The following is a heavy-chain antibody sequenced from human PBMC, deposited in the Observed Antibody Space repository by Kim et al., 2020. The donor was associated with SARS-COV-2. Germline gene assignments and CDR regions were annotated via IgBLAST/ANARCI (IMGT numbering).Heavy chain of an antibody. Sequence: SETLSLTCTVSGGSISSYYWSWIRQPPGKGLEWIGYIYYSGSTNYNPSLKSRVTISVDTSKNQFSLKLSSVTAADTAVYYCARGVYCGSWPCHYYYYGMDVWGQGTTVTVSS. CDR2: IYYSGST. D-gene: IGHD6-13*01. CDR1: GGSISSYY. V-gene: IGHV4-59*01. CDR3: ARGVYCGSWPCHYYYYGMDV. J-gene: IGHJ6*02.